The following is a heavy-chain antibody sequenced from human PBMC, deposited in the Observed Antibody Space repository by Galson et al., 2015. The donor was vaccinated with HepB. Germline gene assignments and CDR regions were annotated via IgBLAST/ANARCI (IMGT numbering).Heavy chain of an antibody. D-gene: IGHD2-15*01. CDR3: ARGASRYCSGISCYWGRY. CDR2: ISYDGDNK. V-gene: IGHV3-30*03. J-gene: IGHJ4*02. Sequence: SLRLSCAVSGFSFSDYGMHWVRQAPGKGLEWVAVISYDGDNKYYAESVKGRFNISRDNSKNTVFLQMNSLRAEDTAVYYCARGASRYCSGISCYWGRYWGQGTLVTVSS. CDR1: GFSFSDYG.